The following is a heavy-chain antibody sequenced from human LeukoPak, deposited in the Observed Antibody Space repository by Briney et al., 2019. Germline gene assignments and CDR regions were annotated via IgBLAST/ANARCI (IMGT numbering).Heavy chain of an antibody. CDR1: GGSISSSSYY. CDR2: IYYSGST. J-gene: IGHJ4*02. D-gene: IGHD6-19*01. V-gene: IGHV4-39*01. CDR3: AREQWLEPLDY. Sequence: SETLSLTCTVPGGSISSSSYYWGWIRQPPGKGLEWIGSIYYSGSTYYNPSLKSRVTISVDTSKNQFSLKLSSVTAADTAVYYCAREQWLEPLDYWGQGTLVTVSS.